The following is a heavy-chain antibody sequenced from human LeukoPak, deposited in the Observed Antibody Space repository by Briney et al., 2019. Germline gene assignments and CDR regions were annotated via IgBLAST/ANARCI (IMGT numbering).Heavy chain of an antibody. CDR3: ASSRQQWLDGKVDY. CDR1: GGSISSGGYS. Sequence: SQTLSLTCAVSGGSISSGGYSWSWIRQPPGKGLEWIGYIYHSGSTYYNPSLKSRVTISVDRSKNQFSLKLSSVTAADTAVYYCASSRQQWLDGKVDYWGQGTLVTVSS. CDR2: IYHSGST. D-gene: IGHD6-19*01. J-gene: IGHJ4*02. V-gene: IGHV4-30-2*01.